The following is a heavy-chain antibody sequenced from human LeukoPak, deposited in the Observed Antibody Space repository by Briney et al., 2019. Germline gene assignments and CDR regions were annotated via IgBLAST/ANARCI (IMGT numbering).Heavy chain of an antibody. CDR2: IANDGRDK. J-gene: IGHJ4*02. CDR1: GFTFSSYG. V-gene: IGHV3-33*05. Sequence: GGSLRLSCAASGFTFSSYGMHWVREAPGKGLEWVAVIANDGRDKKYVDFVKGRFSISRDNSKNTLYLQMNSLRAEDTGVYYCAKDRDAAAAFYYFDYWGQGTLVTVPS. CDR3: AKDRDAAAAFYYFDY. D-gene: IGHD6-13*01.